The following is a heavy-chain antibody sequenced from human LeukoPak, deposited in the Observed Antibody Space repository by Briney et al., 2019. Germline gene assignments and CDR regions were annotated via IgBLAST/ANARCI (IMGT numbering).Heavy chain of an antibody. CDR2: ISWNGGTI. V-gene: IGHV3-9*03. Sequence: PGGSLRLSCAASGFTFHDYAMHWVRQAPGKGLEWVSGISWNGGTIDYADSMKGRFTISRDNAKNSLYLQMNSLRPEDMALYYCAKGPTYSSSSLFDYWGQGILVAVSS. CDR1: GFTFHDYA. J-gene: IGHJ4*02. D-gene: IGHD6-6*01. CDR3: AKGPTYSSSSLFDY.